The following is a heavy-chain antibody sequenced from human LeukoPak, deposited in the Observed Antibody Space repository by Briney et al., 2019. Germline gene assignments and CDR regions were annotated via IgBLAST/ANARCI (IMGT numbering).Heavy chain of an antibody. CDR1: GFTVSSNY. CDR3: ARDWGSTYYYDSNGSPGDY. J-gene: IGHJ4*02. V-gene: IGHV3-66*02. D-gene: IGHD3-22*01. Sequence: AGGSLRLSCAASGFTVSSNYMSWVRQAPGKGLEWVSVIYSGGSTYYADSVKGRFTISRDNSKNTLYLQMNSLRAEDTAVYYCARDWGSTYYYDSNGSPGDYWGQGTLVTVSS. CDR2: IYSGGST.